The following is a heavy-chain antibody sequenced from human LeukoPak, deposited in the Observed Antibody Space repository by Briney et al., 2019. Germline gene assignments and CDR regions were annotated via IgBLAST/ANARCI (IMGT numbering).Heavy chain of an antibody. V-gene: IGHV1-2*02. CDR2: INPNSGGT. Sequence: ASVKVSCKASGYTFTGYYMHWVRQAPGQGLEWMGWINPNSGGTNYAQKFQGRVTMTRDTSISTAYMELSRLRSDDTAVYYCARGQGGIVVVVAATDYWGQGTLVTASS. D-gene: IGHD2-15*01. J-gene: IGHJ4*02. CDR3: ARGQGGIVVVVAATDY. CDR1: GYTFTGYY.